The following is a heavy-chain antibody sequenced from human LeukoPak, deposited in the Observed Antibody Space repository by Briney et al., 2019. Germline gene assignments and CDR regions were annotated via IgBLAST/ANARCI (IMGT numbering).Heavy chain of an antibody. CDR3: AREGGPLRSVDWDPRYFDL. CDR2: IYRGGSI. CDR1: GFTFSRYA. J-gene: IGHJ2*01. D-gene: IGHD3-9*01. V-gene: IGHV3-66*01. Sequence: GGSLRLSCAASGFTFSRYAMIWVRQAPGQGLEWVSVIYRGGSIYYADSVKGRFTISRDNSKNTLYLQMNSLRAEDTAVYYCAREGGPLRSVDWDPRYFDLWAVAPWSLSPQ.